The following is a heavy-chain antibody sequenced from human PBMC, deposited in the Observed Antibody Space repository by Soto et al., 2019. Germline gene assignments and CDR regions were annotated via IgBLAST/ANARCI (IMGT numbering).Heavy chain of an antibody. D-gene: IGHD3-16*01. CDR1: GYSFSDRY. J-gene: IGHJ4*02. Sequence: TGESLRLSCAASGYSFSDRYMDWIRQAPGKGLEWVGRIKNKANSYTTEYAASVKGRFTISRDDSQSSLYLNMNCLKTEDTAVYYCAKDAGTSGHWGQGTRVTVSS. CDR2: IKNKANSYTT. V-gene: IGHV3-72*01. CDR3: AKDAGTSGH.